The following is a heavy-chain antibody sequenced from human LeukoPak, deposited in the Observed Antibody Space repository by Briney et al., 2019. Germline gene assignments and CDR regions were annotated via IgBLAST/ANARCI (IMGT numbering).Heavy chain of an antibody. D-gene: IGHD5-12*01. J-gene: IGHJ5*02. CDR2: INHSGST. V-gene: IGHV4-34*01. CDR1: GGSFSGYY. Sequence: SETLPLTCAVYGGSFSGYYWSWIRQPPGKGLEWIGEINHSGSTNYNPSLKSRVTISVDTSKNQFSLKLSSVTAAYTAVYYCARRKGTPEWLRVNWCGPGGQGTLVTVSS. CDR3: ARRKGTPEWLRVNWCGP.